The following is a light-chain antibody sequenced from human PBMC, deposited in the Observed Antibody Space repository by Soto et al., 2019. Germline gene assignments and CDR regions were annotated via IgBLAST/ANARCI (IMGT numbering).Light chain of an antibody. V-gene: IGKV1-5*03. CDR3: QQYDDNWT. CDR2: KAS. J-gene: IGKJ1*01. Sequence: DIQMTQSPSTLSASVGDRVTITCRASQSISSWLAWYQQKPGTAPNLLIYKASTLQSGVPSRFSGSGSGTEFTLTISCLQPDDSATYYCQQYDDNWTFGQGTKVE. CDR1: QSISSW.